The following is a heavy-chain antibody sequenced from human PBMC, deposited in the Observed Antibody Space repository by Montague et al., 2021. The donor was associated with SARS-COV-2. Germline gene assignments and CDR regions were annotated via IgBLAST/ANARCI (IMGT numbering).Heavy chain of an antibody. J-gene: IGHJ4*02. D-gene: IGHD1-26*01. CDR3: ARGRSGSYFRYYDY. Sequence: ISGDSVSTNSGTWNWVRLSPSRGLEWLGRTYYRSEWYSDYSVSVKSRISINPDTSKNQFSLRLNSVTPEDTAVYYCARGRSGSYFRYYDYWGQGTLVTVSS. CDR2: TYYRSEWYS. V-gene: IGHV6-1*01. CDR1: GDSVSTNSGT.